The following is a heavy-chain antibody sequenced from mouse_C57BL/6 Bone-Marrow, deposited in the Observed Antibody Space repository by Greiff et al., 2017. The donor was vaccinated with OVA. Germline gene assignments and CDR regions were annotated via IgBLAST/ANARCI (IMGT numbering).Heavy chain of an antibody. CDR2: IYPGSGNT. V-gene: IGHV1-76*01. J-gene: IGHJ4*01. D-gene: IGHD1-1*01. CDR1: GYTFTDYY. CDR3: ASTVVRYYYAMDY. Sequence: VQLQQSGAELVRPGASVKLSCKASGYTFTDYYINWVKQRPGQGLEWIARIYPGSGNTYYNEKFKGKATLTAEKSSSTAYMQLSSLTSEDSAVYVCASTVVRYYYAMDYWGQGTSVTVSS.